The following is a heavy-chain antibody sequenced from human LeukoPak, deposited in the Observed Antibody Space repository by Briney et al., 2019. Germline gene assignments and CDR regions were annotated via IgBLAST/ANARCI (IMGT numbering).Heavy chain of an antibody. J-gene: IGHJ4*02. CDR1: GYXFTNYD. V-gene: IGHV1-18*01. CDR2: ISAYNGNR. CDR3: ARVTSGYDPFDY. D-gene: IGHD5-12*01. Sequence: ASVKVSCKASGYXFTNYDISWVRQAPGQGLEWRGWISAYNGNRNYAQKLQGRVTMTTDTSTSTAYMELRSLRSDDTAFYYCARVTSGYDPFDYWGQGTLVTVSS.